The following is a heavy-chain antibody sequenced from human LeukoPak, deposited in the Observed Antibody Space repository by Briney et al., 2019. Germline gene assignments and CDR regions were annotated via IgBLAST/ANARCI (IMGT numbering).Heavy chain of an antibody. CDR2: INPNSGGT. CDR3: ARGSYYYDSSGYYTWGDY. CDR1: GYTFTGYY. V-gene: IGHV1-2*02. J-gene: IGHJ4*02. Sequence: ASVKVSCKASGYTFTGYYMHWVRQAPGQGLEWMGWINPNSGGTNYAQKFQGRVTMTRDTSISTAYMELSRPRSDDTAVYYCARGSYYYDSSGYYTWGDYWGQGTLVTVSS. D-gene: IGHD3-22*01.